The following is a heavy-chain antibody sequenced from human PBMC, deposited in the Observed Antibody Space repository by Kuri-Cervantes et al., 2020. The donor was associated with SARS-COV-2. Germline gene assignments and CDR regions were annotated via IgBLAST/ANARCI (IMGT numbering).Heavy chain of an antibody. Sequence: GESLKISCAASGSTFSIYTIHWVRQAPGKGLQYVSAISSTGRTTYYADSVKGRFTISRDNSRNTLDLQMSSLRAEDTAVYYCVRDSGDTSESEGAYDYWGQGTLVTVSS. CDR1: GSTFSIYT. V-gene: IGHV3-64D*06. CDR3: VRDSGDTSESEGAYDY. D-gene: IGHD3-10*01. J-gene: IGHJ4*02. CDR2: ISSTGRTT.